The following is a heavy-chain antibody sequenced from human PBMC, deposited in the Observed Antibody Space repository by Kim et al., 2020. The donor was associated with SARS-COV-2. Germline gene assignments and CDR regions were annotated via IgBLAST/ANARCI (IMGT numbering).Heavy chain of an antibody. D-gene: IGHD2-15*01. CDR3: ARFRGGPPDY. Sequence: DTRYSPSFQGQVTISADKSIRTAYLQWSSLNASDTAMYYCARFRGGPPDYWGQGTLVTVSS. V-gene: IGHV5-51*01. CDR2: DT. J-gene: IGHJ4*02.